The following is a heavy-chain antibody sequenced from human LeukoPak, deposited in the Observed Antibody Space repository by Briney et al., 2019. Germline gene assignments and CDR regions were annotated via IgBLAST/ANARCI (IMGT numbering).Heavy chain of an antibody. J-gene: IGHJ3*02. D-gene: IGHD6-19*01. CDR3: ARDTRRSLAGWLVHRHAFDI. Sequence: KTSETLSLTCTVSGGSISSGNYYWSWIRQPAGKGLEWIGRIYTSGSTNYNPSLKSRVTMSVDTSKNQFSLKLSSVTAADTAVYYCARDTRRSLAGWLVHRHAFDIWGQGTMVTVSS. V-gene: IGHV4-61*02. CDR1: GGSISSGNYY. CDR2: IYTSGST.